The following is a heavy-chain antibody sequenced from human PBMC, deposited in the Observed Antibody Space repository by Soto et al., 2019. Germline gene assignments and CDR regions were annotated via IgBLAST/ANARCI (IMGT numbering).Heavy chain of an antibody. D-gene: IGHD3-16*01. CDR1: GFKFSTYA. CDR3: AKDHVVMFGGPIGS. V-gene: IGHV3-23*01. Sequence: EVQLLESGGGLVQPGGSLRLSCSASGFKFSTYAMSWVRQAPGKGLEWVSTIRGSGGGTSYADSVKGRFTISRDNAKNTLWLRMSSLGVEDTALYYCAKDHVVMFGGPIGSWGQGTLVSVSS. CDR2: IRGSGGGT. J-gene: IGHJ5*02.